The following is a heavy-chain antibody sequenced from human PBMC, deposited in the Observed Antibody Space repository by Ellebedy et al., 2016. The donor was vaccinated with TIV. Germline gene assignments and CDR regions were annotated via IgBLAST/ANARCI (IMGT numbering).Heavy chain of an antibody. J-gene: IGHJ4*02. CDR1: EFAFETDW. D-gene: IGHD2-2*01. V-gene: IGHV3-7*01. CDR2: INQEGSGK. Sequence: LSLTCAASEFAFETDWMTWVRQAPGKGLEWVANINQEGSGKSYVDSVKGRFTISRDNAKSSLYLQMNSLRAEDTAVYYCARGGATSSRYWRNWGQGALVTVSS. CDR3: ARGGATSSRYWRN.